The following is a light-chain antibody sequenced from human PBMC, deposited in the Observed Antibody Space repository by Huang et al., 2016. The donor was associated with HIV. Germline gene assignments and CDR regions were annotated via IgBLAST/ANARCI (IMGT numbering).Light chain of an antibody. J-gene: IGKJ2*01. CDR3: QETYSIPYT. V-gene: IGKV1-39*01. CDR1: QGISSY. CDR2: AAS. Sequence: DIQMTQSLSSLSASVGDRVTITCRASQGISSYLNWYQQKPGKAPKLLIYAASTLQSGVPSRFSGSGSGTDFTLTISSLQPADSATYYCQETYSIPYTFGQGTKLEIK.